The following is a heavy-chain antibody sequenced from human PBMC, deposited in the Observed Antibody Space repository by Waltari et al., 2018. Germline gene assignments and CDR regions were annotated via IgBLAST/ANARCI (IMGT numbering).Heavy chain of an antibody. CDR1: GGSFSGYY. J-gene: IGHJ4*02. CDR2: INHSGST. D-gene: IGHD5-12*01. V-gene: IGHV4-34*01. CDR3: ARAAGWLRLQGFDY. Sequence: QVQLQQWGAGLLKPSETLSLTCAVYGGSFSGYYWSWIRQPPGKGLEWIGEINHSGSTNSNPSLKSRVTISVDTSKNQFSLKLSSVTAADTAVYYCARAAGWLRLQGFDYWGQGTLVTVSS.